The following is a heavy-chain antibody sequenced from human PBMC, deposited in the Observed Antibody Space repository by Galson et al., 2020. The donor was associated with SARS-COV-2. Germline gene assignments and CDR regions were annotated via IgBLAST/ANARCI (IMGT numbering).Heavy chain of an antibody. CDR2: IYSGGTT. Sequence: SETLSLTCTVSGGSISGYYWSWIRQPAGKGLEWIGRIYSGGTTNYNPSLKSRLTMSIDTSKSQFSLKLSSVAAADPAVYYCSSDLYTGYGRNFWGRGTLVTVSS. CDR3: SSDLYTGYGRNF. CDR1: GGSISGYY. D-gene: IGHD5-12*01. J-gene: IGHJ4*02. V-gene: IGHV4-4*07.